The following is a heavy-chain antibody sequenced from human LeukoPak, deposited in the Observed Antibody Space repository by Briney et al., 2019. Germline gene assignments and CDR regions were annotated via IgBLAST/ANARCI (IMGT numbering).Heavy chain of an antibody. CDR3: ARRMAVTTSPNNYYYGMDV. D-gene: IGHD4/OR15-4a*01. Sequence: GESLKISCKGSGYNFTNYWIGWVRQMPGKGLEWMGIIYPGDSGTRYSPSFQGQVTISADKSISTAYLQWSSLKASDTAMYYCARRMAVTTSPNNYYYGMDVWGQGTTVTVSS. J-gene: IGHJ6*02. V-gene: IGHV5-51*01. CDR1: GYNFTNYW. CDR2: IYPGDSGT.